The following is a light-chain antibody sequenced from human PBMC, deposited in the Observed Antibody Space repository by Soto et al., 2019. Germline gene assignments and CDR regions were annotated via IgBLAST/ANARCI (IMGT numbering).Light chain of an antibody. CDR1: SSNIGSNA. CDR2: NNY. CDR3: AAWDASLNGPI. V-gene: IGLV1-44*01. J-gene: IGLJ2*01. Sequence: QPVLTQPPSASGTPGQRVTISCSGSSSNIGSNAVSWYQQLPGTAPKLLIYNNYERPSGVPDRFSGSKSGTSVSLAISRLQSEDEADYYCAAWDASLNGPIFGGGTKLTVL.